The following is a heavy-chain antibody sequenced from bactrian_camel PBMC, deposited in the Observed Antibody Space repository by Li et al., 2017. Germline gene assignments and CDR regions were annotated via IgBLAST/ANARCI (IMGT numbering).Heavy chain of an antibody. CDR1: GFSFINYG. CDR3: ATDTSDY. CDR2: IYGIDT. V-gene: IGHV3S6*01. Sequence: HVQLVESGGGLVQPGGSLRLSCRASGFSFINYGMTWVRHVPGKGLEWVAGIYGIDTHYTDFVKGRFTISRDNAKNTLYLQMNDLKSQDTALYYCATDTSDYWGQGTQVTVS. J-gene: IGHJ4*01.